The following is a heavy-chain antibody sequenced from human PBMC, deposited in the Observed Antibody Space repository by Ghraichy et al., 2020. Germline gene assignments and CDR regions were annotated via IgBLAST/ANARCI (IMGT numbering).Heavy chain of an antibody. CDR3: ARANRDYGEALDY. J-gene: IGHJ4*02. D-gene: IGHD4-17*01. Sequence: GSLRLSCTVSGGSISSYFWSWIRQPPGKGLEWIGYIYYSGSTNYNPSLKSRVTISVDTSKNQFSLKLSSVTAADTAVYHCARANRDYGEALDYWGQGTLVTVSS. CDR2: IYYSGST. CDR1: GGSISSYF. V-gene: IGHV4-59*01.